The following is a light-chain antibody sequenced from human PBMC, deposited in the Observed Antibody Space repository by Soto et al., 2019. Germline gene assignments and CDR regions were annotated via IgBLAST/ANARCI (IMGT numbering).Light chain of an antibody. CDR2: GAS. CDR1: QSVSSSY. J-gene: IGKJ1*01. CDR3: QQYGSSSGT. V-gene: IGKV3-20*01. Sequence: EIVLTQSPGTLSLSPGERATLSSRAMQSVSSSYLAWYQQKPGQAPRLLIYGASSRATGIPDRFSGSGSGTDFTLTISRLEPEDFAVYYCQQYGSSSGTFGQGTKVDIK.